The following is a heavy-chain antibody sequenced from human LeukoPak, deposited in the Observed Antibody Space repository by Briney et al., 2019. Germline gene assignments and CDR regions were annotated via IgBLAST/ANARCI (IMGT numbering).Heavy chain of an antibody. J-gene: IGHJ4*02. V-gene: IGHV5-51*01. CDR3: AIYSPLRPITSD. CDR2: IYPGDSDT. Sequence: GESLKISCKGSGYRFATYWIGWVRQMPGKGLEWMGSIYPGDSDTTYSPSFESQVTISADKSISTAYLQWSSLWASDTAMYYCAIYSPLRPITSDWGQGTLVTVSS. D-gene: IGHD5-24*01. CDR1: GYRFATYW.